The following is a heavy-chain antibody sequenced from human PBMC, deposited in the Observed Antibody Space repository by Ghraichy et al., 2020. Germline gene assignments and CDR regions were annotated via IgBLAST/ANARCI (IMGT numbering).Heavy chain of an antibody. Sequence: GESLNISCAASGFPFSKYAISWVRQAPGKGLEWVSSISGGGDSTYYADSVKGRFTISKDKSKKTLNLQMNSLRADDTAIYFCAKGLEVFGTYGMYVWGQGNTVTVSS. D-gene: IGHD2-8*02. CDR2: ISGGGDST. CDR1: GFPFSKYA. J-gene: IGHJ6*02. CDR3: AKGLEVFGTYGMYV. V-gene: IGHV3-23*01.